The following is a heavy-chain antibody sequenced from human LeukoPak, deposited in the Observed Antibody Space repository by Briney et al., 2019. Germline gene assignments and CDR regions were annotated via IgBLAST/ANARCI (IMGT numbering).Heavy chain of an antibody. V-gene: IGHV4-61*02. D-gene: IGHD2-21*01. CDR2: IYTSGST. CDR1: GGSISSGSYY. J-gene: IGHJ6*03. CDR3: XXXXLAYCGGDCTIVXXYXXMDV. Sequence: SQTLSLTCTVSGGSISSGSYYWSWIRQPAGKGLEWIGRIYTSGSTNYNPSLKSRVTISVDTSKNQFSLKLISVTAEDTAVYYXXXXXLAYCGGDCTIVXXYXXMDVWGKGTTVTVSS.